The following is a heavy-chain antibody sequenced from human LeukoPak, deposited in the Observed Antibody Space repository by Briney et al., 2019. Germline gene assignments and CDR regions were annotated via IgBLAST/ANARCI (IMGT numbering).Heavy chain of an antibody. Sequence: SETLSLTCTVSGGSISSYYWSWIRPPAGKGLEWIGRIYTSGSTNYNPSLKSRVTMSVDTSKNQFSLKLSSVTAADTAVYYCARDHFDTMVRGPPNWFDPWGQGTLVTVSS. CDR2: IYTSGST. V-gene: IGHV4-4*07. CDR1: GGSISSYY. J-gene: IGHJ5*02. CDR3: ARDHFDTMVRGPPNWFDP. D-gene: IGHD3-10*01.